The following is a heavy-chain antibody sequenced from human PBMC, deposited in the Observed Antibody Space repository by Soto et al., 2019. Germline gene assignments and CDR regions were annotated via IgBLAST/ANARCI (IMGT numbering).Heavy chain of an antibody. CDR2: IYPGDSDT. V-gene: IGHV5-51*01. D-gene: IGHD2-2*01. Sequence: GESLKISCKSSGYSFTSYWIGWVRQMPGKGLEWMGIIYPGDSDTRYSPSFQGQVTISADKSISTAYLQWSSLKASDTAMYYCARNKYCSSTSCHSFYMDVWGKGTTVTVSS. CDR3: ARNKYCSSTSCHSFYMDV. J-gene: IGHJ6*03. CDR1: GYSFTSYW.